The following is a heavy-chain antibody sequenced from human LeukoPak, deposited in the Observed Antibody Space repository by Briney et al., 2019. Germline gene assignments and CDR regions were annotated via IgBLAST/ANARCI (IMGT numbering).Heavy chain of an antibody. CDR2: ISSSSSTI. CDR1: GFTFSTYN. J-gene: IGHJ4*02. D-gene: IGHD4-23*01. V-gene: IGHV3-48*01. CDR3: AKEEYGGNSDY. Sequence: GGSLRLSCAASGFTFSTYNMNWVRLAPGKGLEWVSYISSSSSTIYYADSVKGRFTISRDNAKNSLYLQMNSLRAEDTAVYYCAKEEYGGNSDYWGQGTLVTVSS.